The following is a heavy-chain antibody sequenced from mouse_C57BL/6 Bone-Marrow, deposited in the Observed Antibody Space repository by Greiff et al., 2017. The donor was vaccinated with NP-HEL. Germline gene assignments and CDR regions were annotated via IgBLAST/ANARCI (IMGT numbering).Heavy chain of an antibody. J-gene: IGHJ2*01. D-gene: IGHD1-1*01. Sequence: QVQLQQPGAELVKPGASVKMSCKASGYTFTSYWITWVKQRPGQGLEWIGDIYPGSGSTNYNEKFKSKATLTVDTSSSTAYMQLSSLTSEDSAVFFFARSKVYYGSSYECYFDYWDQGTTLTVAS. CDR3: ARSKVYYGSSYECYFDY. CDR1: GYTFTSYW. CDR2: IYPGSGST. V-gene: IGHV1-55*01.